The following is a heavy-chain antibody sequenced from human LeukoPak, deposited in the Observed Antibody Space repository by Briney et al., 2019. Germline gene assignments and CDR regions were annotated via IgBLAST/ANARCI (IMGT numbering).Heavy chain of an antibody. Sequence: ASVKVSCKASGGTFSSYAISWVRQAPGQGLEWMGGIIPIFGTANYAQKFQGRVTITADESTSTVYMELSSLRSEDTAVYYCARGRSLEWLLLYWGQGTLVTVSS. CDR2: IIPIFGTA. V-gene: IGHV1-69*01. J-gene: IGHJ4*02. CDR1: GGTFSSYA. CDR3: ARGRSLEWLLLY. D-gene: IGHD3-3*01.